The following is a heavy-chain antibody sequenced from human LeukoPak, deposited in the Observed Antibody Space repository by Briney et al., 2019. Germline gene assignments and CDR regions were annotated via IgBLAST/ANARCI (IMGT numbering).Heavy chain of an antibody. Sequence: GASVKVSCKASGYTFTTYAMHWMRQAPGQRLEWMGWINAGNGNTKYSQKFQGRVTTTRDTSASTAYMELSSLRSEDTAVYYCARGGGSYDFDYWGQGILVTVSS. J-gene: IGHJ4*02. CDR2: INAGNGNT. CDR1: GYTFTTYA. V-gene: IGHV1-3*01. D-gene: IGHD1-26*01. CDR3: ARGGGSYDFDY.